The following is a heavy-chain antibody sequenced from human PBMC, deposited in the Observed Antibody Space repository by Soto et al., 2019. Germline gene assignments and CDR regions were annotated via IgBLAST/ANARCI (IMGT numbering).Heavy chain of an antibody. CDR3: AREAEDLTSNFDY. J-gene: IGHJ4*02. V-gene: IGHV3-21*06. Sequence: VQLVESGGGLVKPGGSLRLSCAASGFTFTSYSMNGVRQAPGKGLEWVSSISSTTNYIYYGDSIQGRFTISRDNAKNSLYLEMNSLGAEDTAVYYCAREAEDLTSNFDYWGQGTLVTVSS. CDR2: ISSTTNYI. CDR1: GFTFTSYS.